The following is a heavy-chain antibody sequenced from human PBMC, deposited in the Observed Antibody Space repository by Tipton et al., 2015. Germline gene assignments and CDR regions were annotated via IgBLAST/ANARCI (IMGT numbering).Heavy chain of an antibody. Sequence: SLRLSCAASGFTFSNAWMSWVRQAPGKGLEWVGRIKTKTYGGTTDYAAPVKGRFTISRDDSKNTLYLQMNSLKTEDTAVYYCAKDLYGATNYYNKWFDPWGQGTLVTVSS. J-gene: IGHJ5*02. V-gene: IGHV3-15*01. CDR1: GFTFSNAW. D-gene: IGHD4/OR15-4a*01. CDR2: IKTKTYGGTT. CDR3: AKDLYGATNYYNKWFDP.